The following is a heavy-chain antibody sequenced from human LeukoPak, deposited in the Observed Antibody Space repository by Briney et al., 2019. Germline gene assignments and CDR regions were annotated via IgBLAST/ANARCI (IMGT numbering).Heavy chain of an antibody. V-gene: IGHV7-4-1*02. CDR1: GYTFTSYA. Sequence: EASVKVSCKASGYTFTSYAMNWVRQAPGQGLEWMGWINTNTGNPTYAQGFTGRFVFSLDTSVSTAYLQISSLKAEDTAVYYCARVSGSSSTYYYYGMDVWGQGTTVTVSS. D-gene: IGHD6-6*01. CDR2: INTNTGNP. J-gene: IGHJ6*02. CDR3: ARVSGSSSTYYYYGMDV.